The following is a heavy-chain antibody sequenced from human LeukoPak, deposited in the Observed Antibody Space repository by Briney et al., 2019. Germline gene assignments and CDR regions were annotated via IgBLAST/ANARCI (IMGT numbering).Heavy chain of an antibody. CDR1: GGSISSYY. CDR3: ARGTTVTQYYYYYYMDV. J-gene: IGHJ6*03. Sequence: SETLSLTCTVSGGSISSYYWSWIRQPAGKGLEWIGRIYTSGSTNYNPSLKSRVTMSVDTFKNQFSLKLSSVTAADTAVYYCARGTTVTQYYYYYYMDVWGKGTTVTVSS. D-gene: IGHD4-11*01. CDR2: IYTSGST. V-gene: IGHV4-4*07.